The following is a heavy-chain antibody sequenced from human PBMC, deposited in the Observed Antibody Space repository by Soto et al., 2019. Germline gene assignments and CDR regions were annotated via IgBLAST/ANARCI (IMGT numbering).Heavy chain of an antibody. CDR1: GGTFSSYA. CDR3: AGVTDEPYSSGYLFDY. D-gene: IGHD6-19*01. J-gene: IGHJ4*02. CDR2: IIPIFGTA. V-gene: IGHV1-69*13. Sequence: SVKVSCKASGGTFSSYAISWVRQAPGQGLEWMGGIIPIFGTANYAQKFQGRVTITADESTSTAYMELSSLRSEDTAVYYCAGVTDEPYSSGYLFDYWGQGTLVTVSS.